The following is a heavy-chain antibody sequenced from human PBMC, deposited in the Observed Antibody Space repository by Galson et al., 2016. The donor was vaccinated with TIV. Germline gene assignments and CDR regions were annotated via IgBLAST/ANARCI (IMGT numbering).Heavy chain of an antibody. D-gene: IGHD3-16*01. CDR2: ISNTGSLK. CDR1: GFSFSSLS. CDR3: VRFLGSTSTVY. J-gene: IGHJ4*02. V-gene: IGHV3-21*01. Sequence: SLRLSCAASGFSFSSLSMHWVRQAPGKGLEWVSSISNTGSLKHYPDSLKGQFTISRDNARNSVFLQMSSLRAEDTAVYCCVRFLGSTSTVYWGQGTLVTVSS.